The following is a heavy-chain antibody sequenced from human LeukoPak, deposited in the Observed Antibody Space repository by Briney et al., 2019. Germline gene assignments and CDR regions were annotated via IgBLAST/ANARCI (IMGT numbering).Heavy chain of an antibody. CDR2: ISDVGGT. Sequence: GSLRLSCAASGFTFSSYEMSWVRQAPGKGLEWVSYISDVGGTHYADSVKGRFTISRDNAKNSLFLQMNSLRAEDTAVYYCARENSGYDGGFDYWDQGTLVTVSS. CDR1: GFTFSSYE. V-gene: IGHV3-48*03. CDR3: ARENSGYDGGFDY. J-gene: IGHJ4*02. D-gene: IGHD5-12*01.